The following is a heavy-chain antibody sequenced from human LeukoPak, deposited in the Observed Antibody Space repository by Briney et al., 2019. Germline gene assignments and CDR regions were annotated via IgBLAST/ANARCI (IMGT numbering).Heavy chain of an antibody. J-gene: IGHJ4*02. CDR1: GGSFSGYY. CDR3: ARAAPGYTVRFDY. V-gene: IGHV4-34*01. D-gene: IGHD6-13*01. Sequence: PSETLSLTCAVYGGSFSGYYWSWIRQPPGKGLEWIGEINHSGSTNYNPSLKSRVTISVDTSKNQFSLKLSSVTAADTAVYYCARAAPGYTVRFDYWGQGTLVTVSS. CDR2: INHSGST.